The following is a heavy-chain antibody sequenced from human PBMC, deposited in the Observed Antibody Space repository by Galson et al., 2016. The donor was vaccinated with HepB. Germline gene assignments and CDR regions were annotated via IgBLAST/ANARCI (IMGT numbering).Heavy chain of an antibody. CDR1: GFVFRDYA. J-gene: IGHJ4*02. CDR2: ITDSGDSA. D-gene: IGHD1-14*01. CDR3: AKGGISYATGIDL. V-gene: IGHV3-23*01. Sequence: SLRLSCAASGFVFRDYAMTWVRQAPGKGLEVVSIITDSGDSALSANSAEGRFTISRDNSKSTLYLQMNSLRVDDTALYYCAKGGISYATGIDLRGQGTLVTVSS.